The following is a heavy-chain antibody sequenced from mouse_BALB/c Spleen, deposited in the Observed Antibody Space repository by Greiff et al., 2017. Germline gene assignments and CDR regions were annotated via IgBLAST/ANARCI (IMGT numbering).Heavy chain of an antibody. J-gene: IGHJ1*01. V-gene: IGHV5-6-5*01. Sequence: EVKLVESGGGLVKPGGSLKLSCAASGFTFSSYAMSWVRQTPEKRLEWVASISSGGSTYYPDSVKGRFTISRDNARNILYLQMSSLRSEDTAMYYCARAYGNSWYFDVWGAGTTVTVSS. CDR1: GFTFSSYA. D-gene: IGHD2-1*01. CDR2: ISSGGST. CDR3: ARAYGNSWYFDV.